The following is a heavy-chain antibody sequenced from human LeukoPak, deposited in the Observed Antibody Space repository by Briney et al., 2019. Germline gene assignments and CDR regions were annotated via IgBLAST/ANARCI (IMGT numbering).Heavy chain of an antibody. CDR3: AREYSSSSGSVSDY. D-gene: IGHD6-6*01. CDR1: GFTFSSYN. CDR2: ISSSSSTI. J-gene: IGHJ4*02. Sequence: GGSLRLSCAASGFTFSSYNMNWVRQAPGKGLEWVSYISSSSSTIYYADSVKGRFTVSRDNAKNSLYLQMNSLRDEDTAVYYCAREYSSSSGSVSDYWGQGTLVTVSS. V-gene: IGHV3-48*02.